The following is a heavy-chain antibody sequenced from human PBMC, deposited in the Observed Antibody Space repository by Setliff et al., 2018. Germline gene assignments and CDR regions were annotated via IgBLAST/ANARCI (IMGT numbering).Heavy chain of an antibody. CDR1: GYTFTNYG. D-gene: IGHD3-10*01. Sequence: ASVKVSCKASGYTFTNYGITWVRQAPGQGLEWMGWINNYNFNTNYAQKLQGRVTMTTDTSTSTAYMELRSLRSDDTAMYYCARVVYYASGSSLSYGMDVWGQGTAVTVSS. V-gene: IGHV1-18*01. CDR3: ARVVYYASGSSLSYGMDV. CDR2: INNYNFNT. J-gene: IGHJ6*02.